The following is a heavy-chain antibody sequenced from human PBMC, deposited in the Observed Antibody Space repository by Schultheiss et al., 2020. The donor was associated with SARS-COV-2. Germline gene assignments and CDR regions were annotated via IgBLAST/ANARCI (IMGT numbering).Heavy chain of an antibody. CDR1: GGTFSSYA. CDR2: ISAYNGNT. CDR3: ARDRGGSSGWPNDY. V-gene: IGHV1-18*01. Sequence: ASVKVSCKASGGTFSSYAISWVRQAPGQGLEWMGWISAYNGNTKYAQKFQGGVTMTTDTSTSTAYMELRSLRSDDTAVYYCARDRGGSSGWPNDYWGQGTLVTVSS. D-gene: IGHD6-19*01. J-gene: IGHJ4*02.